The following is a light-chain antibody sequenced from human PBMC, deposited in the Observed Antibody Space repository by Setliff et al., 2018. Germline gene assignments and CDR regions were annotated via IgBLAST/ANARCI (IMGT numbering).Light chain of an antibody. Sequence: QSALTQPRSVSGSPGQSVTISCTGTSSDVGGYNYVSWYQQHPGKAPKLMIYEVDKRPSGVPDRFSGSKSGNTASLTISGLQTEHEVDYYCCSYAGSFTWVFGGGTKV. CDR3: CSYAGSFTWV. CDR1: SSDVGGYNY. CDR2: EVD. V-gene: IGLV2-11*01. J-gene: IGLJ3*02.